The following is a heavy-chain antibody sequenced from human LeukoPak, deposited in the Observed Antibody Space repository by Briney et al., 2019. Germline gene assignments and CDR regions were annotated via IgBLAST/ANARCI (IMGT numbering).Heavy chain of an antibody. V-gene: IGHV3-9*01. Sequence: SGGSLRLSCTASGFTFDDYAMNWARQAPGKGLEWVSGISWNSGTIGYADSVKGRFTISRDNAKNSLYLQMNSLRAEDTALYYCAKDGAAAGTYFDYWGQGTLVTVSS. CDR2: ISWNSGTI. D-gene: IGHD6-13*01. CDR3: AKDGAAAGTYFDY. CDR1: GFTFDDYA. J-gene: IGHJ4*02.